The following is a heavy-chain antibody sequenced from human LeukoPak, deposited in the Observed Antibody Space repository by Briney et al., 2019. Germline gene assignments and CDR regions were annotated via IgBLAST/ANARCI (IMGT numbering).Heavy chain of an antibody. CDR3: ARFGYQGTWDAFDI. CDR1: GGSISSYY. CDR2: IYYSGST. J-gene: IGHJ3*02. Sequence: SETLSLTCTVSGGSISSYYWSWIRQPPGKGLEWIGYIYYSGSTNYNPSLKSRVTISVDTSKNQFSLKPSSVTAADTAVYYCARFGYQGTWDAFDIWGQGTMVTVSS. D-gene: IGHD3-22*01. V-gene: IGHV4-59*01.